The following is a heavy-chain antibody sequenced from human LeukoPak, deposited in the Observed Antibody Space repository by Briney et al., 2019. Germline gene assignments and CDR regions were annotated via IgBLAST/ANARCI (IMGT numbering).Heavy chain of an antibody. Sequence: PGGSLRLSCAASGFTFSSYGMHWVRQAPGKGLEWVAVIWYDGSNKYYADSVKGRFTISRDNSKNTLYLQMNSLRAEDTAVYYCARDRSVHARPTYYFDYWGQGTLVTVSS. D-gene: IGHD3-10*02. CDR2: IWYDGSNK. CDR3: ARDRSVHARPTYYFDY. J-gene: IGHJ4*02. CDR1: GFTFSSYG. V-gene: IGHV3-33*01.